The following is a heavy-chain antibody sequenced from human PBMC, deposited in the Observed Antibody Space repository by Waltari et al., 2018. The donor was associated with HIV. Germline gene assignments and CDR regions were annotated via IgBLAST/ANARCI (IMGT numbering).Heavy chain of an antibody. CDR3: AHFGYSGYDFLGMDV. J-gene: IGHJ6*02. Sequence: QITLKESGPTLVKPTQTLTLTCTFSGFSLRTSGMGVGCLRQPPGKALEWLALIYWNDDKRYSPSLKSRLTITKDTSKNQVVLTMTNMDPVDTATYYCAHFGYSGYDFLGMDVWGQGTTVTVSS. V-gene: IGHV2-5*01. D-gene: IGHD5-12*01. CDR1: GFSLRTSGMG. CDR2: IYWNDDK.